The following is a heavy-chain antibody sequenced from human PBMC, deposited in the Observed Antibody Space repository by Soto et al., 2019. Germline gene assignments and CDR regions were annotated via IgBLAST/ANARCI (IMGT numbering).Heavy chain of an antibody. D-gene: IGHD6-19*01. J-gene: IGHJ4*02. V-gene: IGHV3-30-3*01. Sequence: PGGSLRLSCAASGFTLSPYAIHWVRQAPGKGLEWVTVISKGGSNLYFADSVKGRFTISRDNSKNTLYLQMNSLRSEDTAVYYCAREVEYTSAFGISSSFHYCGQGTIVAVSP. CDR2: ISKGGSNL. CDR1: GFTLSPYA. CDR3: AREVEYTSAFGISSSFHY.